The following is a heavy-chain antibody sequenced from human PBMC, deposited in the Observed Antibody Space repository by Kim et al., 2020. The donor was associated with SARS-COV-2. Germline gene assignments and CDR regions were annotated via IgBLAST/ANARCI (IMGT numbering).Heavy chain of an antibody. J-gene: IGHJ5*02. CDR3: ARGFERWVRIVVVPAADVWFDP. V-gene: IGHV4-59*13. Sequence: SETLSLTCTVSGGSISSYYWSWIRQPPGKGLEWIGYIYYSGSTNYNPSLKSRVTISVDTSKNQFSLKLSSVTAADTAVYYCARGFERWVRIVVVPAADVWFDPWGQGTLVTVSS. CDR2: IYYSGST. D-gene: IGHD2-2*01. CDR1: GGSISSYY.